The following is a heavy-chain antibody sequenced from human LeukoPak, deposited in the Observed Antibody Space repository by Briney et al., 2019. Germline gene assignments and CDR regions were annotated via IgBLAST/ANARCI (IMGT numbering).Heavy chain of an antibody. Sequence: SKTLSLTCTVSGYSISSGYYWGWIRQPPGKGLEWIGSVYYDGTSYSNPSLTSRAAVFVDTSRDQFSLDLSFVTAADTALYYCVRHISTNTGYFDSCGQGTLVSVSS. CDR2: VYYDGTS. CDR3: VRHISTNTGYFDS. V-gene: IGHV4-38-2*02. J-gene: IGHJ4*02. D-gene: IGHD5-24*01. CDR1: GYSISSGYY.